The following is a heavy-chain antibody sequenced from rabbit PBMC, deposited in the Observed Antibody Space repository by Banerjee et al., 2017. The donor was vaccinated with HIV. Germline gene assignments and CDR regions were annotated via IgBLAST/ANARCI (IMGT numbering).Heavy chain of an antibody. CDR1: GFSFSGSYY. D-gene: IGHD8-1*01. V-gene: IGHV1S45*01. CDR3: ARGYVGNTYNYFNL. CDR2: IYVYSSRNS. J-gene: IGHJ4*01. Sequence: QEQVVESGGGLVQPEGSLTLTCIASGFSFSGSYYMCWVRQAPGKRPEWIACIYVYSSRNSYYASWAKGRFTISKTSSSTVTLQMTSLTAADTATYFCARGYVGNTYNYFNLWGQGTLVTVS.